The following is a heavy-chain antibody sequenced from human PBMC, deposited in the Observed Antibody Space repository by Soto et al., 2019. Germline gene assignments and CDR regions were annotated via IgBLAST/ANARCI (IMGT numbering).Heavy chain of an antibody. CDR2: IYHSGRT. D-gene: IGHD1-20*01. V-gene: IGHV4-31*03. Sequence: QVQLQESGPGLVKPSQTLSLTCTVSGGSMSNGYYYWSWVRQNPGKGLEWIGHIYHSGRTYYNPSLKSRVGILVDTSKNLFSLNLNSVTAADTAVYFCARWVEVSLDYFDSWGQGTPVTVSS. J-gene: IGHJ4*02. CDR1: GGSMSNGYYY. CDR3: ARWVEVSLDYFDS.